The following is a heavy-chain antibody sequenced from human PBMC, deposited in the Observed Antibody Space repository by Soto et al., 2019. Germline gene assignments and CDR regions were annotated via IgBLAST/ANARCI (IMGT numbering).Heavy chain of an antibody. Sequence: GGSLRLSCAASGFTFSSYAMSWVRQAPGKGLEWVSAISGSGGSTYYTDSVKGRFTISRDNSKNTLYLQMNSLRAEDTAVYYCAKLGPYSSSWYKNWFDPWGQGTLVTVSS. D-gene: IGHD6-13*01. V-gene: IGHV3-23*01. CDR3: AKLGPYSSSWYKNWFDP. CDR2: ISGSGGST. J-gene: IGHJ5*02. CDR1: GFTFSSYA.